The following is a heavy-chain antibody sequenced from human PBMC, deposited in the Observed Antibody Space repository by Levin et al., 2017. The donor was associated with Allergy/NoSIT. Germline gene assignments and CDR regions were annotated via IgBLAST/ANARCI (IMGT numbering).Heavy chain of an antibody. Sequence: GGSLRLSCAASGFTFSSYGMHWVRQAPGKGLEWVAVISYDGSNKYYADSVKGRFTISRDNSKNTLYLQMNSLRAEDTAVYYCANWNDVDYWGQGTLVTVSS. CDR3: ANWNDVDY. CDR2: ISYDGSNK. V-gene: IGHV3-30*18. J-gene: IGHJ4*02. D-gene: IGHD1-1*01. CDR1: GFTFSSYG.